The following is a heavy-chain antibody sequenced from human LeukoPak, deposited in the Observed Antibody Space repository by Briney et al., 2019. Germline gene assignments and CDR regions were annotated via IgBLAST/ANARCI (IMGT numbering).Heavy chain of an antibody. V-gene: IGHV1-69*13. Sequence: GASVKVSCTASGGTFSSYAISWVRQAPGQGLEWMGGIIPIFGTANYAQKFQGRVTITADESTGTAYMELSSLRSEDTAVYYCARVRYYYDSSGYPDRIFDYWGQGTLVTVSS. CDR2: IIPIFGTA. D-gene: IGHD3-22*01. J-gene: IGHJ4*02. CDR1: GGTFSSYA. CDR3: ARVRYYYDSSGYPDRIFDY.